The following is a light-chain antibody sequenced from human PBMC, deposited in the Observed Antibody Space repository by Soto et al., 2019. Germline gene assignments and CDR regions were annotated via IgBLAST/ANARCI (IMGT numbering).Light chain of an antibody. V-gene: IGKV3-11*01. CDR3: QQYNNWPPIT. CDR2: DAS. Sequence: EIVLTQSPVTLSLSPGERATLSCRASQSFSSYLAWYQQKPGQAPRLLIYDASIRATGIPARFSGSGSGTNFTFTISSLQSEDFAVYYCQQYNNWPPITFGQGTKVDI. J-gene: IGKJ1*01. CDR1: QSFSSY.